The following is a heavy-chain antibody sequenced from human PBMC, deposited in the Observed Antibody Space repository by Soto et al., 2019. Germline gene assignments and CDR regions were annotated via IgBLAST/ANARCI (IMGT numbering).Heavy chain of an antibody. V-gene: IGHV3-13*01. CDR3: ARGCSGRRCYENGAFDI. D-gene: IGHD2-15*01. CDR2: IETAGDT. CDR1: GFTFSSYA. J-gene: IGHJ3*02. Sequence: GGSLRLSCAASGFTFSSYAMHWVRQATGEGLEWVSAIETAGDTFYLGSVKGRFTISRENAKNSLYLQMNSLRAEDTAVYYCARGCSGRRCYENGAFDIWGQGTMVTVSS.